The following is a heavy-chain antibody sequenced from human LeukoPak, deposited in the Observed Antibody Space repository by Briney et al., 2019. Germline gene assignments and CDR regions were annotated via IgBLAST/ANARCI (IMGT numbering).Heavy chain of an antibody. J-gene: IGHJ6*02. CDR1: GDSISSSSYY. D-gene: IGHD3-3*01. Sequence: SETLSLTCTVSGDSISSSSYYWGWIRQPPGKGLEWIGSIYYSGSTYYNPSLKSRVTISVDTSKNQFSLKLSSVTAADTAVYYCARAPSYYDFWSGYYYYYGMDVWGQGTTVTVSS. CDR3: ARAPSYYDFWSGYYYYYGMDV. V-gene: IGHV4-39*01. CDR2: IYYSGST.